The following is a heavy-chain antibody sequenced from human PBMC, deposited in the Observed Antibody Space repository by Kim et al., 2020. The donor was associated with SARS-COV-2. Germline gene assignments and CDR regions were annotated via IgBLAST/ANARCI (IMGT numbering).Heavy chain of an antibody. D-gene: IGHD1-26*01. CDR1: GFTFSSYA. CDR2: ISYDGSNK. CDR3: ARDPDSGSYYDDAFDI. Sequence: GGSLRLSCAASGFTFSSYAMHWVRQAPGKGLEWVAVISYDGSNKYYADSVKGRFTISRDNSKNTLYLQMNSLRAEDTAVYYCARDPDSGSYYDDAFDI. J-gene: IGHJ3*02. V-gene: IGHV3-30-3*01.